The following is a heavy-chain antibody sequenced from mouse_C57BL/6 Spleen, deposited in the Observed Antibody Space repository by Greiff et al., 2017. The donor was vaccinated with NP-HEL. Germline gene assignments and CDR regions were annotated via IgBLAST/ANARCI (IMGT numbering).Heavy chain of an antibody. J-gene: IGHJ1*03. D-gene: IGHD2-4*01. CDR2: IHPNSGST. CDR3: GRGGINWYFDV. V-gene: IGHV1-64*01. CDR1: GYTFTSYW. Sequence: QVQLQQPGAELVKPGASVKLSCKASGYTFTSYWMHWVKQRPGQGLEWIGMIHPNSGSTNYNQKFKSKATLTVDKSSSTAYMQLSSLTSEDSAVYCSGRGGINWYFDVWGTVTTVTVSS.